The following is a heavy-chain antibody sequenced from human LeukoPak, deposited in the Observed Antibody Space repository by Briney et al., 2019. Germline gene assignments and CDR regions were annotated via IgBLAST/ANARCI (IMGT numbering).Heavy chain of an antibody. CDR3: ASDPGYSSGWYYFDY. Sequence: GASVKVSCKASGGTFSSYAISWVRQAPGQGLEWMGRIIPIPGIANYAQKFQGRVTITADKSTSTAYMELSSLRSEDTAVYYCASDPGYSSGWYYFDYWGQGTLVTVSS. J-gene: IGHJ4*02. CDR1: GGTFSSYA. CDR2: IIPIPGIA. V-gene: IGHV1-69*04. D-gene: IGHD6-19*01.